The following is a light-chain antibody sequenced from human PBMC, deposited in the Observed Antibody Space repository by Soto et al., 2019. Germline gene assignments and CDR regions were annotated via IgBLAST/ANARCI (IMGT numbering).Light chain of an antibody. CDR3: QQYGSSALT. CDR1: QSVSSIY. J-gene: IGKJ4*01. CDR2: GAS. V-gene: IGKV3-20*01. Sequence: EIVLTQSPGTLSLSPGERATLSCRASQSVSSIYLAWYQQKPGQAPRLLIYGASSRATGIPDRFSGGGSGTDFTLTISRLEPEDFAVYYCQQYGSSALTFGGGTKVDIK.